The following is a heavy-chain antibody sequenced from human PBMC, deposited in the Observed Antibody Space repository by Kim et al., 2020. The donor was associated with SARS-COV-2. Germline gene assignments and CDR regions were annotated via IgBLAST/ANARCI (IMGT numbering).Heavy chain of an antibody. J-gene: IGHJ4*02. CDR1: GGSFSGYY. D-gene: IGHD3-16*01. CDR2: INHSGST. Sequence: SETLSLTCAVYGGSFSGYYWSWIRQPPGKGLEWIGEINHSGSTNYNPSLKSRVTISVDTSKNQFSLKLSSVTAADTAVYYCARGGRPYAYWGQGTLVTVSS. CDR3: ARGGRPYAY. V-gene: IGHV4-34*01.